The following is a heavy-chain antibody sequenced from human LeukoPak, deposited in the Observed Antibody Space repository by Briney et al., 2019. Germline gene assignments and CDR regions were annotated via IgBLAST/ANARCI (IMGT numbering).Heavy chain of an antibody. CDR1: GYTFTNYG. Sequence: ASVKLSCKASGYTFTNYGITWVRHAPAQGLEWMGWISGYQGSTKYAQNFQGRVTMTIDTSTSTAYMDLRGLRSDDTAIYFCARSDLGTIPAGPFNYWGQGTLVAVSS. V-gene: IGHV1-18*01. J-gene: IGHJ4*02. CDR2: ISGYQGST. D-gene: IGHD5-24*01. CDR3: ARSDLGTIPAGPFNY.